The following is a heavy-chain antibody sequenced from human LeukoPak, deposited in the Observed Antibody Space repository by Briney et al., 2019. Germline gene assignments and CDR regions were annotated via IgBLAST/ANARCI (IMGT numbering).Heavy chain of an antibody. V-gene: IGHV3-23*01. Sequence: GGSLRLSCAASGFTFSSYAMSWVRQAPGKGLEWVSAISGSGGSTYYADSVKGRFTISRDNSKSTLYLQMNSLRAEDTAVYYCAKAGPYYYDSSGYFDYWGQGTLVTVSS. CDR2: ISGSGGST. CDR3: AKAGPYYYDSSGYFDY. CDR1: GFTFSSYA. D-gene: IGHD3-22*01. J-gene: IGHJ4*02.